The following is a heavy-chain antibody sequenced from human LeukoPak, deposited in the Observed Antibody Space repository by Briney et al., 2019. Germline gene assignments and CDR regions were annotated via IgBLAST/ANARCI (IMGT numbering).Heavy chain of an antibody. J-gene: IGHJ4*02. V-gene: IGHV3-33*01. Sequence: GRSLRLSCAASGFTFSSYGMHWVCQAPGKGLEWVAVIWYDGSNKYYADSVKGRFTISRDNSKNTLYLQMNSLRAEDTAVYYCARDPRYYYDSSGYYPYYFDYWGQGTLVTVSS. CDR3: ARDPRYYYDSSGYYPYYFDY. D-gene: IGHD3-22*01. CDR2: IWYDGSNK. CDR1: GFTFSSYG.